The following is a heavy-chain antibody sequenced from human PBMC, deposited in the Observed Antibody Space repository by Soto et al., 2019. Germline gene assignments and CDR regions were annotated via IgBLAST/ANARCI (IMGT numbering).Heavy chain of an antibody. CDR3: AKVPPYSYGYYFDY. D-gene: IGHD5-18*01. Sequence: PGGSLRLSCAASGFTFSTYAMSWVRQAPGKGLEWVSGISASGGSTYYADSVKGRFTISRDNSKNTLYLQMNSLRAEDTAVYYCAKVPPYSYGYYFDYWGQGTLVTVSS. CDR1: GFTFSTYA. V-gene: IGHV3-23*01. CDR2: ISASGGST. J-gene: IGHJ4*02.